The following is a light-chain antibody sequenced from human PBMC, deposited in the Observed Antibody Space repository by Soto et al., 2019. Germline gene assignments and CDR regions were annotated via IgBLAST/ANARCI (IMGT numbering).Light chain of an antibody. CDR1: QGINNY. V-gene: IGKV1-27*01. J-gene: IGKJ3*01. Sequence: DIQMTQSPSSLSAYVGDRVTITCRASQGINNYLAWYQQKPGKVPKVLISATSSLQSGVPSRFSDSGSGTEFTLTINGLQPEDVGTYYCQKHNSSPFTFGPGTKVDIK. CDR3: QKHNSSPFT. CDR2: ATS.